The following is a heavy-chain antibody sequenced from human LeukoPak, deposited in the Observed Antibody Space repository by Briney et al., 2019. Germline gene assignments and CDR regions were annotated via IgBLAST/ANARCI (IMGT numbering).Heavy chain of an antibody. J-gene: IGHJ4*02. Sequence: GGSLRLSCAASGFTFSSYWMHWVRQAPGKGLVWVSRINSDGSSTSYADSVKGRFTISRDNAKNTLYLQMNSLRAEDTAVYYCARGGMYSGSYYAPVGFDHWGQGTLVTVSS. CDR1: GFTFSSYW. CDR3: ARGGMYSGSYYAPVGFDH. CDR2: INSDGSST. V-gene: IGHV3-74*01. D-gene: IGHD1-26*01.